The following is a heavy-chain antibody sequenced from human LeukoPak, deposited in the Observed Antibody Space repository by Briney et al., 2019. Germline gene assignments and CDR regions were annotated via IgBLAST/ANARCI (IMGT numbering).Heavy chain of an antibody. CDR1: GGSISSYH. CDR3: ARGIRGLGAALYYYYYYMDV. J-gene: IGHJ6*03. Sequence: SETLSLTCTVSGGSISSYHWSWIRQPPGKGLECIGYIYSSGSTNYNPSLKSRVTISVDTSKNQFSLKLSSVTAADTAVYYCARGIRGLGAALYYYYYYMDVWGKGTTVTISS. V-gene: IGHV4-59*01. CDR2: IYSSGST. D-gene: IGHD2-15*01.